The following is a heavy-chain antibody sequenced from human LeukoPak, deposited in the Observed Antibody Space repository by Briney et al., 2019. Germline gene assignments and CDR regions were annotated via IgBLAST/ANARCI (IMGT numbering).Heavy chain of an antibody. J-gene: IGHJ6*03. D-gene: IGHD3-3*01. V-gene: IGHV3-74*01. Sequence: GGSLRLSCAASGFTFNNYWIHWVRQVPGKDLVWVSRIDGDASRTNYADSVKGRFTISRDNSKNTLYLQMNSLRAEDTAVYYCAKELYDFWSGSSLYYYMDVWGKGTTVTVSS. CDR3: AKELYDFWSGSSLYYYMDV. CDR2: IDGDASRT. CDR1: GFTFNNYW.